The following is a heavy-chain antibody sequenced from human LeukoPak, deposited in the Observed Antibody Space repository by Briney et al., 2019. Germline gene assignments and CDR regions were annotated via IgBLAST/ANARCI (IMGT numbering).Heavy chain of an antibody. Sequence: PSETLSLTCAVYGGSFSSYYWSWIRQPPGKGLEWIGSIYYSGSTYYNPSLKSRVTISVDTSKNQFSLKLSSVTAADTAVYYCARHARYYYGSGSAGEGHFDYWGQGTLVTVSS. V-gene: IGHV4-39*01. J-gene: IGHJ4*02. D-gene: IGHD3-10*01. CDR2: IYYSGST. CDR3: ARHARYYYGSGSAGEGHFDY. CDR1: GGSFSSYY.